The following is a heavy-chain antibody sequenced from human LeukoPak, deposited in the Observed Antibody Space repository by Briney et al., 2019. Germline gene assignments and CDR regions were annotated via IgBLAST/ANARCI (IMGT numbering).Heavy chain of an antibody. V-gene: IGHV3-23*01. CDR2: ISGSGGST. D-gene: IGHD6-19*01. CDR3: AKASGYSSGWYWFDP. Sequence: PGASLRLSCAASGFTFSSYAMSWVRQAPGKGLEWVSAISGSGGSTYYADSVKGRFTISRDNSKNTLYLQMYSLRAEDTAVYYCAKASGYSSGWYWFDPWGQGTLVTVSS. CDR1: GFTFSSYA. J-gene: IGHJ5*02.